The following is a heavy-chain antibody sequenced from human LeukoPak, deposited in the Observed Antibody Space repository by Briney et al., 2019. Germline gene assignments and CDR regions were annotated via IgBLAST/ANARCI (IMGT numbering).Heavy chain of an antibody. V-gene: IGHV5-51*01. CDR2: IYPGDSDT. CDR3: ARRGEAMDPFDY. CDR1: GYSFNTYW. D-gene: IGHD5-18*01. J-gene: IGHJ4*02. Sequence: GESLKISCKGSGYSFNTYWIGWVRQMPGKGLEWMGIIYPGDSDTRYSPSFQGQVTISADKSINTAYLQWSSLKASDTAIYYCARRGEAMDPFDYWGQGTLVTVSS.